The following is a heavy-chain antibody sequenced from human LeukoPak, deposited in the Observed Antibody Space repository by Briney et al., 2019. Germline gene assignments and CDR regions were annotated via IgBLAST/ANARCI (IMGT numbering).Heavy chain of an antibody. CDR1: GGSISSGSYY. D-gene: IGHD5-18*01. Sequence: SETLSLTCTVSGGSISSGSYYWSWIRQPAGKGLEWIGRIYTSGSTNYNPSLKSRVTISVDTSKNHFSLKLSSVTAADTAMYYCASAELNGYSFDYWGQGTLVTVSS. J-gene: IGHJ4*02. CDR2: IYTSGST. V-gene: IGHV4-61*02. CDR3: ASAELNGYSFDY.